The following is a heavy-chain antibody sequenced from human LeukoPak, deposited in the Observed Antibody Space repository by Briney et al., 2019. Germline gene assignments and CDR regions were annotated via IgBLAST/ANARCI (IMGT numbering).Heavy chain of an antibody. CDR2: IYTSGST. CDR3: ARHSTSIAAAFDY. Sequence: SQTLSLTCTVSGGSLSSGSYYWSWIRQPAGKGLEWIGRIYTSGSTNYNPSLKSRVTISVDTSKNQFSLKLSSVTAADTAVYYCARHSTSIAAAFDYWGQGTLVTVSS. D-gene: IGHD6-6*01. J-gene: IGHJ4*02. CDR1: GGSLSSGSYY. V-gene: IGHV4-61*02.